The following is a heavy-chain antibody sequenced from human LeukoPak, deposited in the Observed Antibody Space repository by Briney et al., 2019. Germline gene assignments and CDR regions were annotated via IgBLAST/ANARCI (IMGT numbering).Heavy chain of an antibody. CDR2: IKSKTDGGTT. J-gene: IGHJ4*02. CDR3: TTDMIVAHPNE. Sequence: GGSLRLSCAASGFTFSNAWMSWVRQAPGKGLEWVVRIKSKTDGGTTDYAAPVKGRFTISRDDSKNTLYLQMNSLKTEDTAVYYCTTDMIVAHPNEWGQGTLVTVSS. V-gene: IGHV3-15*01. D-gene: IGHD3-22*01. CDR1: GFTFSNAW.